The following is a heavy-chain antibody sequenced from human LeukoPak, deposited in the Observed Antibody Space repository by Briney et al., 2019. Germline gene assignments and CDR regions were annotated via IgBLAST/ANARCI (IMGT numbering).Heavy chain of an antibody. V-gene: IGHV3-48*03. D-gene: IGHD5-18*01. CDR1: GFTFSSYE. J-gene: IGHJ4*02. CDR3: ARDLSGVTGYTYGRGIDY. Sequence: GGSLRLSCAASGFTFSSYEMNWVRQAPGKGLEWVSFISETGSTIYYADSVKGRFTISRDNAKTSLYLQMNSLRAEDTAVYYCARDLSGVTGYTYGRGIDYWGQGTLVTVSS. CDR2: ISETGSTI.